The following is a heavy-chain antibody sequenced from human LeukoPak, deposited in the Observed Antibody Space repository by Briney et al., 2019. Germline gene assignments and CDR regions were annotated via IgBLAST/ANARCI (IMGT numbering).Heavy chain of an antibody. CDR3: AIDRQGLIAGANNWFDP. CDR2: INPNSGDT. Sequence: ASVKVSCKASGYTFTDYYMHWVRQAPGQGLEWMGWINPNSGDTNYAQKFQGRVTMTRDTSITTAYIELRTLRSDDTAVYYCAIDRQGLIAGANNWFDPWGQGTLVSVSS. V-gene: IGHV1-2*02. J-gene: IGHJ5*02. CDR1: GYTFTDYY. D-gene: IGHD1/OR15-1a*01.